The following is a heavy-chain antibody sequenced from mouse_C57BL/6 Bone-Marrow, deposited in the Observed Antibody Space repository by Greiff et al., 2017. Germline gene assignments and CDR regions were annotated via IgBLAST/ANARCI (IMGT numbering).Heavy chain of an antibody. V-gene: IGHV1-64*01. Sequence: QVQLQQPGAELVKPGASVKLSCKASGYTFTNYWMHWVKQRPGQGLEWIGMMHPNGGSPDYNEQFKSEATLSVDKSSRTAYMERSSLTSEDSAVYYCARSYDYDDYTMNYWCQGTAVTVSS. CDR2: MHPNGGSP. J-gene: IGHJ4*01. D-gene: IGHD2-4*01. CDR1: GYTFTNYW. CDR3: ARSYDYDDYTMNY.